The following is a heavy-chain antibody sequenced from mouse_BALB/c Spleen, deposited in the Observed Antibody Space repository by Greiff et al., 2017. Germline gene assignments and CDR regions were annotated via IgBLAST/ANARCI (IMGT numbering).Heavy chain of an antibody. D-gene: IGHD2-12*01. CDR3: VYDGYAMDY. CDR2: ISYDGSN. V-gene: IGHV3-6*02. J-gene: IGHJ4*01. Sequence: EVKLVESGPGLVKPSQSLSLTCSVTGYSITSGYYWNWIRQFPGNKLEWMGYISYDGSNNYNPSLKNRISITRDTSKNQFFLKLNSVTTEDTATYYCVYDGYAMDYWGQGTSVTVSS. CDR1: GYSITSGYY.